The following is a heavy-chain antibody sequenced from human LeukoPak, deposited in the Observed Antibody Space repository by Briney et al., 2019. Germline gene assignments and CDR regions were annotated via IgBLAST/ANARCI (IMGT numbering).Heavy chain of an antibody. D-gene: IGHD3-22*01. Sequence: GSLRLSFTASGFPFSIFGMHWVRPAPGKGLEWVAFIRYDGTSKYYADSVKGRFTISRDNSKNTLYLQMNSLRAEDTAVYYCAKEKKYYYDGSGYPGYDYWGQGTLVTVSS. CDR1: GFPFSIFG. CDR3: AKEKKYYYDGSGYPGYDY. J-gene: IGHJ4*02. CDR2: IRYDGTSK. V-gene: IGHV3-30*02.